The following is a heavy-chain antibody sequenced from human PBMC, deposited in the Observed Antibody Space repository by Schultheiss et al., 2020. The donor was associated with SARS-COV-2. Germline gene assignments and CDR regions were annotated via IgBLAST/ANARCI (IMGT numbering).Heavy chain of an antibody. CDR3: KASADIVLVVYAIVYFDY. V-gene: IGHV1-46*01. CDR2: INPSGGST. J-gene: IGHJ4*02. CDR1: GYTFTGYY. Sequence: GESLKISCKASGYTFTGYYMHWVRQAPGQGLEWMGIINPSGGSTSYAQKFQGRVTMTRDTSTSTVYMELSSLRAEDTAVYYCKASADIVLVVYAIVYFDYWGQGTLVTVSS. D-gene: IGHD2-8*01.